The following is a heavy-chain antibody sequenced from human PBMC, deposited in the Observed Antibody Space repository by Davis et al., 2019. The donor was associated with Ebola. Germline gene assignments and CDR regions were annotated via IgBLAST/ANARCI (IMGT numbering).Heavy chain of an antibody. Sequence: GGSLRLSCAASGFTVSSNYMNWVRQAPGKGLEWVSFVHPAGDTFYADSVKGRFVISRDISKNTVTLEMNGLSAEDTAVYYCARGGDYAKVGYWGQGTLVTVSS. CDR2: VHPAGDT. J-gene: IGHJ4*02. CDR1: GFTVSSNY. V-gene: IGHV3-66*01. CDR3: ARGGDYAKVGY. D-gene: IGHD4-17*01.